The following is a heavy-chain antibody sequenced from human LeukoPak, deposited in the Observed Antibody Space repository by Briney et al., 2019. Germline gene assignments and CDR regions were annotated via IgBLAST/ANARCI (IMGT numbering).Heavy chain of an antibody. CDR2: INHSGST. D-gene: IGHD1-26*01. V-gene: IGHV4-34*01. J-gene: IGHJ5*02. CDR3: ARGSGGSGSCP. CDR1: GGSFSGYY. Sequence: PSETLSLTCAVYGGSFSGYYWSWIRQPPGKGLEWIGEINHSGSTNYNPSLKSRVTISVDTSKNQFSLKLSSVTAADTAVYYCARGSGGSGSCPWGQGTLVTVSS.